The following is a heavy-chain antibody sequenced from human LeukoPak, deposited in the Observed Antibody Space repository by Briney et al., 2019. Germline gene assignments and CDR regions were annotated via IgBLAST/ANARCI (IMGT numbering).Heavy chain of an antibody. Sequence: SETLSLTCTVSGVSISSYYWSWIRQPAGKGLEWIGRIYTSGSTNYNPSLKSRVTISVDTSKNQFSLKLSSVTAADTAVYYCARDEVGATSNWFDPWGQGTLVTVSS. CDR3: ARDEVGATSNWFDP. CDR2: IYTSGST. D-gene: IGHD1-26*01. J-gene: IGHJ5*02. CDR1: GVSISSYY. V-gene: IGHV4-4*07.